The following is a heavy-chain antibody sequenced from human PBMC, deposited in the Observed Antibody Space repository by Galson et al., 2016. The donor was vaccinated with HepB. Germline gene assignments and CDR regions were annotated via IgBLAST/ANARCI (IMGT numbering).Heavy chain of an antibody. CDR3: ITIGTVTTWYYYGMDV. CDR1: GFTFSNAW. Sequence: SLRLSCAASGFTFSNAWMSWVRQAPGRGLEWVGRIKSKKDGVTTDYATPVKDRFTISRDDSKKTLYLQMNSLKTEDTAVYYCITIGTVTTWYYYGMDVWGQGTTVTVSS. CDR2: IKSKKDGVTT. V-gene: IGHV3-15*01. J-gene: IGHJ6*02. D-gene: IGHD4-11*01.